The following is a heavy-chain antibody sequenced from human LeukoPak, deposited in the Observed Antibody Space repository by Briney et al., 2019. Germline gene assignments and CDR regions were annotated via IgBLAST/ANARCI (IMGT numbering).Heavy chain of an antibody. J-gene: IGHJ4*02. CDR2: IYYSGST. Sequence: SETLSLTCTVSGGSISSYYWSWTRQPPGKGREWIGYIYYSGSTNYNPSLKSRGTISVDTSKNRFSLKLSSVTAADTAVYYCARLLRYFDWLSQGIDYWGQGTLVTVSS. CDR3: ARLLRYFDWLSQGIDY. CDR1: GGSISSYY. D-gene: IGHD3-9*01. V-gene: IGHV4-59*01.